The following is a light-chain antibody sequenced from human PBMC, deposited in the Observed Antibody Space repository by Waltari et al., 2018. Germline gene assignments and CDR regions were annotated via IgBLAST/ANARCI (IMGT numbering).Light chain of an antibody. Sequence: QSALTQPASVSGSPGQSTTLSCSGTDSDVGAYDLVSWYQQHPGKAPHLIIYEVSNRPSGISNRFSASKSGNTASLTISGLQAEDEADYYCSSYTTSSAPGVFGTGTRVTVL. CDR3: SSYTTSSAPGV. CDR2: EVS. V-gene: IGLV2-14*01. J-gene: IGLJ1*01. CDR1: DSDVGAYDL.